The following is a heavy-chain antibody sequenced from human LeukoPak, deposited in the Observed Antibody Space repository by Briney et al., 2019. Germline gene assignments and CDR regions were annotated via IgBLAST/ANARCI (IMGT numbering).Heavy chain of an antibody. V-gene: IGHV4-34*01. Sequence: SETLSLTCAVYGGSFSGYYWSWIRQPPGKGLEWIGEINHSGGTNYNPSLKSRVTISVDTSKNQFSLKLSSVTAADTAVYYCARLIWYYDYVWGSYRRYYFDYWGQGTLVTVSS. D-gene: IGHD3-16*02. J-gene: IGHJ4*02. CDR3: ARLIWYYDYVWGSYRRYYFDY. CDR2: INHSGGT. CDR1: GGSFSGYY.